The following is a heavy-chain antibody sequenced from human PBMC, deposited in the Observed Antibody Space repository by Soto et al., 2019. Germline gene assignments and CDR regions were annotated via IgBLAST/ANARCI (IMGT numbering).Heavy chain of an antibody. J-gene: IGHJ5*02. CDR1: GGTFSSYP. D-gene: IGHD2-2*02. CDR2: IIPIFETS. CDR3: ARDVWAEDIVVEPVSIGRGNGFDP. Sequence: QVQLVQSGAEVKRPGSSVRVSCKASGGTFSSYPISWVRQAPGQGLEWMGGIIPIFETSNYAQKFQGRVSITADETTSTAYMERSSLRSEDTAIYYCARDVWAEDIVVEPVSIGRGNGFDPWGQGTLVTVSS. V-gene: IGHV1-69*01.